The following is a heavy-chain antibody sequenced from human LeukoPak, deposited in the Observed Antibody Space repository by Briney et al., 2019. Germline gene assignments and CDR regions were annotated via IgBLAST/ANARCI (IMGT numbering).Heavy chain of an antibody. CDR3: ARGNGWYPD. CDR1: GGSVSSGGYS. J-gene: IGHJ4*02. Sequence: SQTLSLTCAVSGGSVSSGGYSWRWMRQPPGKGLEWIGNIYHSGNTDYNPSLKSRVTISVDTSNNQVSLKLTSVTAADTAVYSCARGNGWYPDWGRGTLVTISS. CDR2: IYHSGNT. V-gene: IGHV4-30-2*01. D-gene: IGHD6-19*01.